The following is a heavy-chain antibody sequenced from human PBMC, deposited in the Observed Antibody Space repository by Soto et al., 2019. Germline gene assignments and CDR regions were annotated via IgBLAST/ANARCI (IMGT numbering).Heavy chain of an antibody. Sequence: ASVKVSCKXSGGTFSSYAISWVRQAPGQGLEWMGGIIPIFGTANYAQKFQGRVTITADKSTSTAYMELSSLRSEDTAVYYCARDIHDSSGYYFGRYFDYWGQGTLVTVSS. CDR3: ARDIHDSSGYYFGRYFDY. D-gene: IGHD3-22*01. V-gene: IGHV1-69*06. CDR1: GGTFSSYA. CDR2: IIPIFGTA. J-gene: IGHJ4*02.